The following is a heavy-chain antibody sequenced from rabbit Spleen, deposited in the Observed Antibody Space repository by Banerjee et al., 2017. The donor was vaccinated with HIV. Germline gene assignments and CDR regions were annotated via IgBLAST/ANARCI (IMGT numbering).Heavy chain of an antibody. V-gene: IGHV1S40*01. Sequence: QSLEESGGGLVQPEGSLTLTCKASGFSFSSSDYICWVRQAPGKGLEWISCIAGSSSGFTYSATWATGRFTISKTSSTTVTLQMTSLTVADTATYFCASAYSDIYFNLWGQGTLVTVS. J-gene: IGHJ4*01. CDR1: GFSFSSSDY. CDR3: ASAYSDIYFNL. CDR2: IAGSSSGFT. D-gene: IGHD6-1*01.